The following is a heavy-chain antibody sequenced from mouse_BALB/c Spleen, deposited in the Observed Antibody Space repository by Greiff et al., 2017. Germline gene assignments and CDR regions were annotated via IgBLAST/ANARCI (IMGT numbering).Heavy chain of an antibody. D-gene: IGHD2-14*01. J-gene: IGHJ4*01. CDR1: GYTFTDYA. CDR3: ARGDYRYEDYAMDY. Sequence: QVQLQQSGPELVRPGVSVKISCKGSGYTFTDYAMHWVKQSHAKSLEWIGVISTYYGNTNYNQKFKGKATMTLDKSSSTAYMELARLTSEDSAIYYCARGDYRYEDYAMDYWGQGTSVTVSS. V-gene: IGHV1-67*01. CDR2: ISTYYGNT.